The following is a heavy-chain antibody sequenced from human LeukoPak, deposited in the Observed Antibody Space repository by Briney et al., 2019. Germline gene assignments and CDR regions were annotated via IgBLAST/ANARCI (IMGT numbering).Heavy chain of an antibody. CDR2: ISGSGAKT. CDR3: AKTPLDSSGYFDY. D-gene: IGHD3-22*01. J-gene: IGHJ4*02. Sequence: GGSLRLSCAASGFTFSTYAMGWVRQAPGKGLEWVSTISGSGAKTYYADSVKGRFTIARDNSKNTLYLQMNSLRAEDTATYYCAKTPLDSSGYFDYWGQGTLVPVSS. V-gene: IGHV3-23*01. CDR1: GFTFSTYA.